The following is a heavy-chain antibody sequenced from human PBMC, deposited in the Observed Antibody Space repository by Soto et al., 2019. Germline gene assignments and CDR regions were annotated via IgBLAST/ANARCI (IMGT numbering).Heavy chain of an antibody. CDR2: LRSKAGGGTA. CDR1: GFTFSDAW. V-gene: IGHV3-15*01. CDR3: TAHSGVNTPGGGY. Sequence: EVQLVESGGGLVEPGGSLRLSCVASGFTFSDAWMSWVRQAPGKGLEWVGRLRSKAGGGTADYAAPVKGRFTISRDDSKNTLYLQINSLNSEDTAVYYCTAHSGVNTPGGGYWGHGTLVTVAS. D-gene: IGHD3-3*01. J-gene: IGHJ1*01.